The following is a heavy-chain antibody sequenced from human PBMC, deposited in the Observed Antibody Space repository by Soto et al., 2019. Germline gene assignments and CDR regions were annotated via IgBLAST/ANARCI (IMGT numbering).Heavy chain of an antibody. V-gene: IGHV4-34*01. D-gene: IGHD6-13*01. CDR2: INHSGST. J-gene: IGHJ6*03. Sequence: SETLSLTCAVYGGSFSGYYWSWIRQPPGKGLEWIGEINHSGSTNYNPSLKSRVTISVDTSKNQFSLKLSSVTAADTAVYYCARYSSSWYIHRDYYYMDVWGKGTTVTVSS. CDR3: ARYSSSWYIHRDYYYMDV. CDR1: GGSFSGYY.